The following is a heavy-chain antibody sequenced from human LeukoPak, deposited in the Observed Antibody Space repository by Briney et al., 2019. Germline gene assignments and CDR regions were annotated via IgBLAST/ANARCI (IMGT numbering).Heavy chain of an antibody. Sequence: GGSLRLSCSASGFTFSSYAMHWVRQAPGKGLEYVSAISSNGGSTYYADSVKGRFTISRDNSKNTLYLQMSSLRAEDTAVYYCAREEGYCSGGSCYASYYYYGMDVWGKGTTVTVSS. CDR2: ISSNGGST. V-gene: IGHV3-64D*06. J-gene: IGHJ6*04. CDR3: AREEGYCSGGSCYASYYYYGMDV. D-gene: IGHD2-15*01. CDR1: GFTFSSYA.